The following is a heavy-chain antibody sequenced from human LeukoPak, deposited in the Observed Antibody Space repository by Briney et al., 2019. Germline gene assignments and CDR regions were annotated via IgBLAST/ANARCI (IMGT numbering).Heavy chain of an antibody. CDR3: AVMVRGVFDY. Sequence: PSETLSLTCTVSGVSISIVDYYWSWIRQPPGKGLEWIGYIYYSGSTYYNPSLKSRLTISADTSKTQFSLKLSSVTAADTAVYYCAVMVRGVFDYWGQGTLVTVSS. J-gene: IGHJ4*02. D-gene: IGHD3-10*01. CDR2: IYYSGST. CDR1: GVSISIVDYY. V-gene: IGHV4-30-4*01.